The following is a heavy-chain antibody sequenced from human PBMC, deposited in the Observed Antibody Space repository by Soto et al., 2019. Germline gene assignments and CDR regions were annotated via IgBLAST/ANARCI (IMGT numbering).Heavy chain of an antibody. J-gene: IGHJ4*02. CDR1: GGSFSGYY. CDR3: ARRKGKGYCSGGSCLTLSAPIDY. Sequence: SETLSLTCAVYGGSFSGYYWSWIRQPPGKGLEWIGEINHSGSTNYNPSLKSRVTISVDTSKNQFSLKLSSVTAADTAVYYCARRKGKGYCSGGSCLTLSAPIDYWGQVTLVTVSS. D-gene: IGHD2-15*01. CDR2: INHSGST. V-gene: IGHV4-34*01.